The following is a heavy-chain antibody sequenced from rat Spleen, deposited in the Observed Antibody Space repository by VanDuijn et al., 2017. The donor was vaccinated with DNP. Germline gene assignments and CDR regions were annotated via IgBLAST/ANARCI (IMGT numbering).Heavy chain of an antibody. Sequence: EVKLVESGGGLVQPGRSLKLSCAASAFTFSNYGMAWVRQAPTQGLEWVASISTNGGNSYYRDSVRGRFTLSRDNAKSILYLQMESLRSEDTATYYCAKDAFDYWGQGVMVTVSS. J-gene: IGHJ2*01. CDR2: ISTNGGNS. V-gene: IGHV5-25*01. CDR1: AFTFSNYG. CDR3: AKDAFDY.